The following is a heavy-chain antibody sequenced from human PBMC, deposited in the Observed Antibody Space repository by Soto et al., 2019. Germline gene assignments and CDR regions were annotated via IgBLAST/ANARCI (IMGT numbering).Heavy chain of an antibody. Sequence: GGSLRLSCAASGFTFSSYAMSWVRQAPGKGLEWVSAISGSGGSTYYADSVKGRFTISRDNSKNTLYLQMNSLRAEDTAVYYCAKEGVDIVATIGCYFDYWGQGTLVTVSS. D-gene: IGHD5-12*01. CDR2: ISGSGGST. V-gene: IGHV3-23*01. J-gene: IGHJ4*02. CDR3: AKEGVDIVATIGCYFDY. CDR1: GFTFSSYA.